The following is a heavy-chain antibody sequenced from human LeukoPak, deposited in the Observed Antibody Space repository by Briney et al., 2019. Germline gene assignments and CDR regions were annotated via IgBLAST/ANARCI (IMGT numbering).Heavy chain of an antibody. J-gene: IGHJ3*02. CDR1: GYSISSGYY. D-gene: IGHD1-26*01. CDR2: IYHSGST. CDR3: ARLGSYLSAFDI. Sequence: SETLSLTCAVSGYSISSGYYWGWIRQPPGRGLEWIGSIYHSGSTYYNRSLKSRVTISVDTSKNQFSLKLSSVTAADTAVYYCARLGSYLSAFDIWGQGTMVTVSS. V-gene: IGHV4-38-2*01.